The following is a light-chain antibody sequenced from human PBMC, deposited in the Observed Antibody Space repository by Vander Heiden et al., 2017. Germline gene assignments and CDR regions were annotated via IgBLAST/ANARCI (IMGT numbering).Light chain of an antibody. J-gene: IGLJ1*01. V-gene: IGLV2-14*01. CDR3: SSYTTSGTFPYV. CDR1: SSDIGGYSY. Sequence: QSALPQPASVSGSPGLSITISCTGTSSDIGGYSYVSWYQRHPGQAPKLIIYDVDSRPSGVSNRFSGSKSGKTASLTISGLQAEDEAEYYCSSYTTSGTFPYVFGAGTQVTVL. CDR2: DVD.